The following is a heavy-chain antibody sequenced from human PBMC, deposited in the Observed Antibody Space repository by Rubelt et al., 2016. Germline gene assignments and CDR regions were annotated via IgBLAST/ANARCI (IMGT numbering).Heavy chain of an antibody. J-gene: IGHJ4*02. D-gene: IGHD6-19*01. V-gene: IGHV1-2*06. CDR1: GYTFTGYY. CDR3: ARESSSGWYIDY. CDR2: INPNSGGT. Sequence: QVQLVQSGAEVKKPGASVKVSCKASGYTFTGYYMHWVRQAPGQGLEWVGRINPNSGGTNYAQKCQGRVTMTRDTSSTTAYMGLSRLRSDDTAVFYCARESSSGWYIDYWGQGTLVTVSS.